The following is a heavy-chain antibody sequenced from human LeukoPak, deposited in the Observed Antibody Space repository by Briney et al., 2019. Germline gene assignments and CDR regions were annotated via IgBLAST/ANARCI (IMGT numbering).Heavy chain of an antibody. J-gene: IGHJ4*02. CDR2: INQNRGSP. D-gene: IGHD2-21*01. CDR3: ATLRSTYYLYLDC. V-gene: IGHV1-2*02. CDR1: GYIFTGYH. Sequence: GSSVNVSCKASGYIFTGYHMHWVRQAPGQGLEWMGWINQNRGSPNYAQKFEGRVTMTRDTSITVAYMELSRVRSDVTAVHYWATLRSTYYLYLDCWGEGGLVAVCS.